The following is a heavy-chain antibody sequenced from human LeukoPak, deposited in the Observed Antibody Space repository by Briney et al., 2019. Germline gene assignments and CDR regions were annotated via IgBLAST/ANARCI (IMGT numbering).Heavy chain of an antibody. CDR2: INTDGSST. J-gene: IGHJ6*03. Sequence: GGSLRLSCAASGFTFSSYWMHWVRQAPGKGLVWVSRINTDGSSTSYADSVKGRFTISRDNAKNTLYLQMNSLRAEDTAVYYSARVGIVVPDYYYYYMDVWGKGTTVTVSS. CDR1: GFTFSSYW. CDR3: ARVGIVVPDYYYYYMDV. D-gene: IGHD2-21*01. V-gene: IGHV3-74*01.